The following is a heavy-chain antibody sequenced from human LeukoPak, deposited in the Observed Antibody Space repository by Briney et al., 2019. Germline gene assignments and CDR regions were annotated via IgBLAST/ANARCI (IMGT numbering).Heavy chain of an antibody. CDR2: INPNSGVT. CDR3: ARDLGRNAFDI. V-gene: IGHV1-2*02. D-gene: IGHD7-27*01. Sequence: ASVKVSCKASGYTFTDNAMNWMRQAPGQGPDCMGWINPNSGVTNYAQKFQGRITITTDKSMSTAYMELSRLRSEETAVYFCARDLGRNAFDIWGQGTMVSVSP. J-gene: IGHJ3*02. CDR1: GYTFTDNA.